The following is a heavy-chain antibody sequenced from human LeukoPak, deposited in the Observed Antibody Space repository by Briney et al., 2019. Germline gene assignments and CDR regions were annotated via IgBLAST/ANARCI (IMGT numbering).Heavy chain of an antibody. D-gene: IGHD6-19*01. Sequence: GGSRRLSWAASGFTFSSYGRHGVRQAPGKGLEGGAFIRYDGSNKYYADSVKGRFTISRDNSKNTLYLQMNSLRAEDTAVYYCAKDLLAVAGIAIFDYWGQGTLVTVSS. V-gene: IGHV3-30*02. J-gene: IGHJ4*02. CDR1: GFTFSSYG. CDR2: IRYDGSNK. CDR3: AKDLLAVAGIAIFDY.